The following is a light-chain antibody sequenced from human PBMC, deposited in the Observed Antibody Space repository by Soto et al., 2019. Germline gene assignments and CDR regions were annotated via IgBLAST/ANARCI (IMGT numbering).Light chain of an antibody. CDR2: AVS. CDR3: QQSYSTPGT. J-gene: IGKJ1*01. Sequence: DVQVTQSPSSLSASVGDRVTITCRSSQTIRNFLNWYQQKPGKVPNVLIYAVSNLRSGVPSRFSGSGSGTDFTPTISSLQPEDFATDYCQQSYSTPGTFGQGTKVELK. V-gene: IGKV1-39*01. CDR1: QTIRNF.